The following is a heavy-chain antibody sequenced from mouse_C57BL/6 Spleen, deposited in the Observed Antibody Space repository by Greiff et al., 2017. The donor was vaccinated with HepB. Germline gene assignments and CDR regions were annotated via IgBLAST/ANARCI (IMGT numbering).Heavy chain of an antibody. CDR2: IYPGSGST. Sequence: QVQLQQPGAELVKPGASVKMSCKASGYTFTSYWITWVKQRPGQGLEWIGDIYPGSGSTNYNEKFKSKATLTVDTSSSTAYMQLSSLTSEDSAVYYCARGGKITTVPIDYWGQGTTLTVSS. CDR3: ARGGKITTVPIDY. J-gene: IGHJ2*01. CDR1: GYTFTSYW. V-gene: IGHV1-55*01. D-gene: IGHD1-1*01.